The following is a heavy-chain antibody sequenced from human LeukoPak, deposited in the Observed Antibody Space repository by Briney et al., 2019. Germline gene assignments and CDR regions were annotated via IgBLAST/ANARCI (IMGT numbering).Heavy chain of an antibody. CDR1: GGSFTGYY. J-gene: IGHJ4*03. CDR3: ARGPTISETGYFDY. Sequence: PSETLSLTCAVYGGSFTGYYWSWIRQSPGKGLQRIAEVNHRGDTNYNPSVKGRVTISVDTSKNQFSLKVTSLTAADTAVYYCARGPTISETGYFDYWGQGTLVTVSS. CDR2: VNHRGDT. V-gene: IGHV4-34*01. D-gene: IGHD1-1*01.